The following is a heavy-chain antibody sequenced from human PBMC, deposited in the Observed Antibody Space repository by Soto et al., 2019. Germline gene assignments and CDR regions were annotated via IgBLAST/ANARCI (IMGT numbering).Heavy chain of an antibody. J-gene: IGHJ3*02. CDR2: TYYRSKWYN. CDR1: GDSVSSNSAA. Sequence: SQTLSLTCAISGDSVSSNSAAWNWIRQSPSRGLEWLGRTYYRSKWYNDYAVSVKSRITINPDTSKNQFSLQLNSVTPEDTAVYYCARDPTLNWGHRDAFDIWGQGTMVTVSS. D-gene: IGHD7-27*01. V-gene: IGHV6-1*01. CDR3: ARDPTLNWGHRDAFDI.